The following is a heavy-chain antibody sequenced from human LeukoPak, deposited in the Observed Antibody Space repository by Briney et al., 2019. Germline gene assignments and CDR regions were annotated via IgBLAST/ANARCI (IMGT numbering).Heavy chain of an antibody. D-gene: IGHD6-6*01. V-gene: IGHV1-69*05. Sequence: SVKVSCKASGGTFSSYAISWVRQAPGQGLEWMGRIIPIFGTANYAQKFQGRVTITTDESTSTAYMELSSLRSEDTAVYYCARDAQYSSLSAYFDYWGQGTLVTVSS. J-gene: IGHJ4*02. CDR2: IIPIFGTA. CDR1: GGTFSSYA. CDR3: ARDAQYSSLSAYFDY.